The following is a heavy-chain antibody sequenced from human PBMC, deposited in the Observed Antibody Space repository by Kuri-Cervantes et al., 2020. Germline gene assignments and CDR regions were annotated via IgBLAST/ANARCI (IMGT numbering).Heavy chain of an antibody. CDR1: GYSFTTYW. D-gene: IGHD6-13*01. CDR2: IYPGDSDT. Sequence: GESLKISCKGSGYSFTTYWIGWVRQMPGKGLEWMGIIYPGDSDTRYSPSFQGQVTMSADKSIRTAYLQWSSLKASDSAMYYCVREGSSAHIDYWGQGTLVTVSS. V-gene: IGHV5-51*01. CDR3: VREGSSAHIDY. J-gene: IGHJ4*02.